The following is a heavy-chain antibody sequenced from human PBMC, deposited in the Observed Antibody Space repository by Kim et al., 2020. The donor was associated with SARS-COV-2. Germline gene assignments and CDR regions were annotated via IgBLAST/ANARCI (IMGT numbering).Heavy chain of an antibody. CDR2: INHSGST. J-gene: IGHJ6*04. D-gene: IGHD3-16*01. V-gene: IGHV4-34*01. CDR1: GGSFSGYY. Sequence: SETLSLTCAVYGGSFSGYYWSWIRQPPGKGLEWMGEINHSGSTNYNPYLKIRVNLSVDTSKNQFSLKLSSVTAADTAVYYCAGTFRGVPTPYYYYDMDVGGEGTTVTAST. CDR3: AGTFRGVPTPYYYYDMDV.